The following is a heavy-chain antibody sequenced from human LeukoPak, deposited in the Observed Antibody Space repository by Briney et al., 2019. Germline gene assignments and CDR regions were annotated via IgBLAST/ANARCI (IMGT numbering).Heavy chain of an antibody. J-gene: IGHJ5*02. CDR3: ARGRDYYGSVDPGFDP. Sequence: PSETLSLTCTVSGGSISSYYWSWIRQPPGKGLEWIGYIYYSGSTNYNPSLKSRVTISVDTSKNQFSLKLSSVTAADTAVYYCARGRDYYGSVDPGFDPWGQGTLVTVSS. D-gene: IGHD3-10*01. V-gene: IGHV4-59*01. CDR2: IYYSGST. CDR1: GGSISSYY.